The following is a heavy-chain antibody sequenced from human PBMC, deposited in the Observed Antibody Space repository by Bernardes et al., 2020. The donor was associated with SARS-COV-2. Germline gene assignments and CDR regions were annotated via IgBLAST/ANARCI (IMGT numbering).Heavy chain of an antibody. J-gene: IGHJ5*02. CDR1: GYTLTELS. V-gene: IGHV1-24*01. CDR2: FDPEDGET. Sequence: ASVKESCKVSGYTLTELSMHWVRQAPGKGLEWMGGFDPEDGETIYAQKFQGRVTMTEDTSTDTAYMELSSLRSEDTAVYYCATVPPFISGWYLYVHPNWFDPWGQGTLVTVSS. D-gene: IGHD6-19*01. CDR3: ATVPPFISGWYLYVHPNWFDP.